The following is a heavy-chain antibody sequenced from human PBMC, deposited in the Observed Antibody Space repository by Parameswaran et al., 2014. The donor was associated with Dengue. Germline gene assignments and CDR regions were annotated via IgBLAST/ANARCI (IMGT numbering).Heavy chain of an antibody. CDR2: IYPGDSET. V-gene: IGHV5-51*01. J-gene: IGHJ6*02. CDR3: VCRGDPWDI. D-gene: IGHD3-16*01. Sequence: VRQMPGKGLEWMGIIYPGDSETRYSPSFQGQVTISADKSISTAYLQWSSLKASDTAMYYCVCRGDPWDIWGQGTTVTVSS.